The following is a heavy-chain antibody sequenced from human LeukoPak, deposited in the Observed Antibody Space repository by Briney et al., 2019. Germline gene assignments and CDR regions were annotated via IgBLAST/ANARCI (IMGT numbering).Heavy chain of an antibody. J-gene: IGHJ4*02. Sequence: GGSLRLSCAASGFTFSDYYMSWIRQAPGRGLEWVSYISSSGSTIYYADSVKGRFTISRDNAKNSLYLQMNSLRAEDTAVYYCARDRAWGFNDYWGQGTLVTVSS. V-gene: IGHV3-11*04. CDR3: ARDRAWGFNDY. CDR2: ISSSGSTI. CDR1: GFTFSDYY. D-gene: IGHD7-27*01.